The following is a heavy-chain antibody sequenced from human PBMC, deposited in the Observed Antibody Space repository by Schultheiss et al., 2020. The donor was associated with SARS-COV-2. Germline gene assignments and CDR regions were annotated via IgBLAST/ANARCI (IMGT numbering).Heavy chain of an antibody. CDR1: GFTFSSYA. V-gene: IGHV3-23*01. J-gene: IGHJ4*02. CDR3: AKVAPGYCSSTSCPRDNDY. CDR2: ISGSGGST. Sequence: GGSLRLSCAASGFTFSSYAMSWVRQAPGKGLEWVSAISGSGGSTYYADSVKGRFTISRDNAKNTLYLQMNSLRAEDTAVYYCAKVAPGYCSSTSCPRDNDYWGQGTLVTVSS. D-gene: IGHD2-2*01.